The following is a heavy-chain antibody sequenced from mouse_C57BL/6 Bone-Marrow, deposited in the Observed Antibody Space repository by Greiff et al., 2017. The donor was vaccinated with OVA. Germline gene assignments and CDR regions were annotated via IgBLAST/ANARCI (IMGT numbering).Heavy chain of an antibody. V-gene: IGHV1-42*01. CDR3: AREDSNYDYFDY. J-gene: IGHJ2*01. Sequence: VQLQQSGPELVKPGASVKISCKASGYSFTGYYMNWVKQSPEKSLEWIGEINPSTGGTTYNQKFKAKATLTVDKSSSTAYMQLKSLTSEDSAVYYCAREDSNYDYFDYWGQGTTLTVSS. CDR1: GYSFTGYY. D-gene: IGHD2-5*01. CDR2: INPSTGGT.